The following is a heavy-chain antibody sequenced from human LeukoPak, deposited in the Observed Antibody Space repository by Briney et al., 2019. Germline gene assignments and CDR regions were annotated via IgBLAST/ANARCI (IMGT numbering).Heavy chain of an antibody. Sequence: SETLSLTCAVYGGSFSGYYWSWIRQPPGKGLEWIGEINHSGSTNYNPSLKSRVTISVDTPKNQFSLKLSSVTAADTAVYYCARRGTYYYDSSGYLWGQGTLVTVSS. D-gene: IGHD3-22*01. CDR2: INHSGST. J-gene: IGHJ4*02. V-gene: IGHV4-34*01. CDR1: GGSFSGYY. CDR3: ARRGTYYYDSSGYL.